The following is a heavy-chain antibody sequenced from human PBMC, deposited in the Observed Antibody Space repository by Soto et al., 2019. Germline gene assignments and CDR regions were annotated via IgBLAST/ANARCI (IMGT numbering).Heavy chain of an antibody. D-gene: IGHD3-3*01. J-gene: IGHJ6*02. CDR3: ARVFGITIFGVATGHYYYYGMDV. V-gene: IGHV4-31*03. CDR2: IYYSGST. CDR1: GGSISSGAYY. Sequence: PSETLSLTCTVSGGSISSGAYYWSWILQHPGKGLEWIVYIYYSGSTYYNPSLKSRVTISVDTSKNQFSLKLSSVTAADTAVYYCARVFGITIFGVATGHYYYYGMDVWGQGTTVTVSS.